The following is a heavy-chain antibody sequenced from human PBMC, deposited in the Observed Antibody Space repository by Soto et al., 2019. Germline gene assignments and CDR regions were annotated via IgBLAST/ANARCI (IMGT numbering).Heavy chain of an antibody. J-gene: IGHJ6*02. V-gene: IGHV4-30-2*01. CDR3: ARVERFLEWWALDV. CDR1: GGSISSGGYS. D-gene: IGHD3-3*01. Sequence: PSETLSLTCAVSGGSISSGGYSWSWIRQPPGKGLEWIGYIYHSGSTYYNPSLKSRVTISVDRSKNQFSLKLSSVTAADTAVYYCARVERFLEWWALDVWGQGTTVTVSS. CDR2: IYHSGST.